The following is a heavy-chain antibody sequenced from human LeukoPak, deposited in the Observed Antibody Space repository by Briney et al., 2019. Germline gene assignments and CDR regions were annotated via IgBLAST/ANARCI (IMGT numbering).Heavy chain of an antibody. CDR2: IYHSGST. D-gene: IGHD4-17*01. V-gene: IGHV4-4*02. CDR3: VASGDYFFNY. Sequence: SETLSLTCAVSGGSISNSNWWTWVRQPPGKGLEWIGEIYHSGSTNFNPSLKSRVAMSVDKSKNHFSLKLSSVTAADTAVYYCVASGDYFFNYWGQGTLVTVSS. J-gene: IGHJ4*02. CDR1: GGSISNSNW.